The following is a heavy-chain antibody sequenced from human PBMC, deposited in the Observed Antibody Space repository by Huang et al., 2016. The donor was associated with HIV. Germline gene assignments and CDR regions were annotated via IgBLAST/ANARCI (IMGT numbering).Heavy chain of an antibody. Sequence: QEQLVESGGGVVQPGGSLRLTCATSGFCFSHYGVPWVRQDPGNGLEWVVFIRLDGSKQHYADSGKGRFTIARDNSKKMLCLEMNSLRGDDTAFYYCATDLGGYSFDYWGQGALVSVSS. V-gene: IGHV3-30*02. CDR3: ATDLGGYSFDY. CDR2: IRLDGSKQ. CDR1: GFCFSHYG. D-gene: IGHD2-21*02. J-gene: IGHJ4*02.